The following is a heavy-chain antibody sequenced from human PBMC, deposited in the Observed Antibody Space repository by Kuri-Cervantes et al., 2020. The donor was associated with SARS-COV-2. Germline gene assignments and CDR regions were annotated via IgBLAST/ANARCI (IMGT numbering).Heavy chain of an antibody. D-gene: IGHD3-10*01. CDR1: GFTFSSYS. V-gene: IGHV3-21*01. CDR3: ARGPRRRLLWFGELLSYAFDI. CDR2: VSYSCDCT. J-gene: IGHJ3*02. Sequence: GGSLRLSCAASGFTFSSYSMNWVRQAPGRGLDSICVSYSCDCTCHADSVKGRFTISRDNAKNSLYLQMNSLRAEDTAVYYCARGPRRRLLWFGELLSYAFDIWGQGTMVTVSS.